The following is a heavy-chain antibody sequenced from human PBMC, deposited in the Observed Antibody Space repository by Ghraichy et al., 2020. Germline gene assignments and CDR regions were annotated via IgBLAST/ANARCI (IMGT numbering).Heavy chain of an antibody. CDR3: ATDLFPTTTVDY. D-gene: IGHD2-21*01. Sequence: ASVKVSCKVSGYTLTELSMHWVRQAPGKGLEWMGGFDPEDGETIYAQKFQGRVTMTEDTSTDTAYMELSSLRSEDTAVYYCATDLFPTTTVDYWGQGTLVTVSS. V-gene: IGHV1-24*01. J-gene: IGHJ4*02. CDR1: GYTLTELS. CDR2: FDPEDGET.